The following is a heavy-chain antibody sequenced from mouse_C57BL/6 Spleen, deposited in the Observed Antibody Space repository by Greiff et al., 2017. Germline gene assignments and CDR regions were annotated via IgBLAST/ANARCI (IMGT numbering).Heavy chain of an antibody. J-gene: IGHJ4*01. CDR1: GYAFSSSW. CDR2: IYPGDGDT. CDR3: ARTSDAMDY. V-gene: IGHV1-82*01. Sequence: QVQLQQSGPELVKPGASVKISCKASGYAFSSSWMNWVKQRPGKGLEWIGRIYPGDGDTNYNGKFKGKATLTADKSSSTAYMQLSSLTSDDAAVYFCARTSDAMDYWGQGTSVTVSS.